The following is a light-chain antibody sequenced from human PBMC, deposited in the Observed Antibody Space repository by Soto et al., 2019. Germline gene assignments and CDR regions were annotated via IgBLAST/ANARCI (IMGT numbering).Light chain of an antibody. CDR2: YDS. J-gene: IGLJ1*01. CDR1: NIGSKR. V-gene: IGLV3-21*04. CDR3: QVWDITTDHYV. Sequence: SYELTQPPSVSVAPEKTARLTCGGDNIGSKRVHWYRQKPGQAPVLVIYYDSDRPSGIPERFFGANSGNTATLTINRVEAGDEADYYCQVWDITTDHYVFGTGTKVTVL.